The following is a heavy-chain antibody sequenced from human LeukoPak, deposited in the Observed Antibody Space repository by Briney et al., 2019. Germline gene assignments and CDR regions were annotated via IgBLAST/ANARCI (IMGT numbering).Heavy chain of an antibody. CDR2: INPNSGGT. CDR1: GYTFTGYY. CDR3: ARVLLGYYYDSSGPLGY. Sequence: ASVKVSCKASGYTFTGYYMHWVRQAPGQGLEWMGWINPNSGGTNYAQKSQGRVTMTRDTSISTAYMELSRLRSDDTAVYYCARVLLGYYYDSSGPLGYWGQGTLVTVSS. D-gene: IGHD3-22*01. J-gene: IGHJ4*02. V-gene: IGHV1-2*02.